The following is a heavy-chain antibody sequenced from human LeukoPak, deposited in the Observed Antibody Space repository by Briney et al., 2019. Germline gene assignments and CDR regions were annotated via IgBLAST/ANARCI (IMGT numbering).Heavy chain of an antibody. Sequence: GGSPRLSCAASGFTVSSNYMSWVRQAPGKGLEWVSVIYSGGSTYYADSVKGRFTIFRDNSKNTLYLQMNSLRAEDTAVYYCARDLSGYDYGGLDYWGQGTLVTVSS. J-gene: IGHJ4*02. CDR2: IYSGGST. CDR1: GFTVSSNY. D-gene: IGHD5-12*01. V-gene: IGHV3-53*01. CDR3: ARDLSGYDYGGLDY.